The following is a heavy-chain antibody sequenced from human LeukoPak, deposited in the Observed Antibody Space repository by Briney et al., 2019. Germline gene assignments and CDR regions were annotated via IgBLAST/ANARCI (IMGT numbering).Heavy chain of an antibody. CDR1: GFTFSSYA. D-gene: IGHD3-22*01. J-gene: IGHJ4*02. CDR2: ISGSGGST. CDR3: ARVKGGYSDSSGYPDY. Sequence: AGGSLRLSCAASGFTFSSYAMSWVRQAPGEGLGWVSAISGSGGSTYYADSVKGRFTISRDNSKDTLYLQMSSLRADDTAVYYCARVKGGYSDSSGYPDYWGQGTLVTVSS. V-gene: IGHV3-23*01.